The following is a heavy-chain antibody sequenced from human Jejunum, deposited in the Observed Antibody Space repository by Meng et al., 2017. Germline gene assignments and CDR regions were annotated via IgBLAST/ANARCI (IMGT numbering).Heavy chain of an antibody. CDR2: VWPSGAT. CDR3: ARAIRERYFDS. Sequence: QGQLQESCPGLVKPSGTLSLTCTVSGVSTTAPFYWTWIRQAPGKGLEWIGEVWPSGATYYNPSLSSRITISIDTSNNQFSLEVAFLTAADTAVYYCARAIRERYFDSWGQGTLVTVSS. V-gene: IGHV4-4*02. CDR1: GVSTTAPFY. D-gene: IGHD1-14*01. J-gene: IGHJ4*02.